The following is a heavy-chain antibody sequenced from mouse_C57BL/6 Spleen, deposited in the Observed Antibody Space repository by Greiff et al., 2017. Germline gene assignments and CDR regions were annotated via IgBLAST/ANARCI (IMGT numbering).Heavy chain of an antibody. V-gene: IGHV5-9-1*02. CDR2: ISSGGDYI. CDR1: GFTFSSYA. J-gene: IGHJ1*03. Sequence: EVKLMESGEGLVKPGGSLKLSCAASGFTFSSYAMSWVRQTPEKRLEWVAYISSGGDYIYYADTVKGRFTISRDNARNTLYLQMSSLKSEDTAMYYCTRVPHYYGSSSHWYFDVWGTGTTVTVSS. CDR3: TRVPHYYGSSSHWYFDV. D-gene: IGHD1-1*01.